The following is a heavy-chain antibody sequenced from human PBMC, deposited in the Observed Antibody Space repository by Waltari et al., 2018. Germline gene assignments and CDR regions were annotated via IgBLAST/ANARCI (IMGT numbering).Heavy chain of an antibody. Sequence: EGQLVESGGGLVQPGGSLKLSCAASGFAFSSFWMHWVRQVPGQGLVMVSRSNSDGSDTSSAASVRGRFTVSRDNAKNMVYLQMKSLRAEDTAIYYCTRDSPSWIWGQGTMVSVSS. CDR1: GFAFSSFW. J-gene: IGHJ3*02. V-gene: IGHV3-74*01. CDR3: TRDSPSWI. CDR2: SNSDGSDT.